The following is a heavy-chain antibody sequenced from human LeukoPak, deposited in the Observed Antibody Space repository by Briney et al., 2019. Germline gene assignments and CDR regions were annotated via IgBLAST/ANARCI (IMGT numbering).Heavy chain of an antibody. CDR2: IDGSGRDT. CDR1: GYTFRAYS. Sequence: GGSLRLSCTASGYTFRAYSMTWVRQAPGKGLEWVSGIDGSGRDTFYAGSVKGRFTISRDNSGNTLYLQMTSLRAEDTAIYYCAKDRLPDGAWSHDYWGRGILVIVSS. J-gene: IGHJ4*02. V-gene: IGHV3-23*01. CDR3: AKDRLPDGAWSHDY. D-gene: IGHD4/OR15-4a*01.